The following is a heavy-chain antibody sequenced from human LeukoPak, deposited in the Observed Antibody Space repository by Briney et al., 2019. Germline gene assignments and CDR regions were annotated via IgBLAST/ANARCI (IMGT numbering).Heavy chain of an antibody. CDR1: GFTFSNYA. D-gene: IGHD4-17*01. J-gene: IGHJ4*02. CDR3: ARTQTMTAVTTYDY. CDR2: ISSGATI. Sequence: GGSLRLSCAASGFTFSNYAMNWVRQAPGKGLERLSYISSGATIYYADSVKGRFTISRDNAENSLYLQMNSLRAEDTAVYYCARTQTMTAVTTYDYWGQGTLVTVSS. V-gene: IGHV3-69-1*01.